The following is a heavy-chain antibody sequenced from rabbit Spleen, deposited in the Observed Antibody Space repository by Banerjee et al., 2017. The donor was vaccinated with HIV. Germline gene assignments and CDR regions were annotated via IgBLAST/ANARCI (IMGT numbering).Heavy chain of an antibody. CDR1: GFSFSSSYY. CDR2: IYTSSVST. V-gene: IGHV1S40*01. Sequence: QSLEESGGDLVKPGASLTLTCTASGFSFSSSYYMCWVRQAPGKGLEWIACIYTSSVSTYYASWAKGRFTISKTSSTTVTLQMTSLTAADTATYFCARDQGSDYYTPFNLWGQGTLVTVS. D-gene: IGHD1-1*01. J-gene: IGHJ4*01. CDR3: ARDQGSDYYTPFNL.